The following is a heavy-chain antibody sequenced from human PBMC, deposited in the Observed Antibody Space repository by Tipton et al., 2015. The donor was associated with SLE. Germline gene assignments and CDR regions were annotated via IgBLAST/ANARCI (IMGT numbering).Heavy chain of an antibody. J-gene: IGHJ3*02. Sequence: TLSLTCTVSGASISSHSWNWIRQSPGKGMEWIGYIYYSGSTHYNPSLKSRVTISVDRSKKQLSLRLTSVTAADTAVYYCARGFYTDTSGNYGCFDIWGQGTMVPVSS. D-gene: IGHD3-22*01. CDR2: IYYSGST. CDR1: GASISSHS. V-gene: IGHV4-59*11. CDR3: ARGFYTDTSGNYGCFDI.